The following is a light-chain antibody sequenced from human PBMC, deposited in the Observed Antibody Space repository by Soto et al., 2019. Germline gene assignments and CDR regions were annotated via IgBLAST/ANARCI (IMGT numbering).Light chain of an antibody. CDR1: SSDVCGYNY. Sequence: QSALTQPPSASGSPGQSVTISCTGTSSDVCGYNYVSWYQQYPGRAPKLMIYEVTKRPSGVPDRFSGSKSGNTASLTVSGLQAEDEADYYCSSYAASNNFYFVFVGGTKVTVL. V-gene: IGLV2-8*01. CDR3: SSYAASNNFYFV. CDR2: EVT. J-gene: IGLJ3*02.